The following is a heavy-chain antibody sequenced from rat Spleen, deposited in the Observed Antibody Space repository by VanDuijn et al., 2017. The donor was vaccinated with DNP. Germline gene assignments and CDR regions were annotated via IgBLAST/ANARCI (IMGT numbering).Heavy chain of an antibody. V-gene: IGHV5-25*01. CDR1: GFTFSDYG. J-gene: IGHJ3*01. Sequence: EVQLVESGGGLVQPGRSMKLSCAASGFTFSDYGMAWVRQAPKKGLEWVAAISPSGSRTYNPDSVKGRFTISRDNAKSILYLQTDSLRSEDTATYYCSTRGAYWGQGTLVTVSS. CDR3: STRGAY. CDR2: ISPSGSRT.